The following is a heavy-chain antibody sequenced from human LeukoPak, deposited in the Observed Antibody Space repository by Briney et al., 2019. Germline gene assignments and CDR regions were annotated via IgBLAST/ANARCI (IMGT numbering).Heavy chain of an antibody. D-gene: IGHD7-27*01. V-gene: IGHV3-7*04. Sequence: PGGSLRLSCAASGFTFSNAWMSWVRQAPGKGLEWVANIKHDGSEEYYGDSVRGRFTISRDNAKNSLILQMDSLRGEDTAVYYCARALGNSTGDYWGQGTLVTVSS. J-gene: IGHJ4*02. CDR3: ARALGNSTGDY. CDR2: IKHDGSEE. CDR1: GFTFSNAW.